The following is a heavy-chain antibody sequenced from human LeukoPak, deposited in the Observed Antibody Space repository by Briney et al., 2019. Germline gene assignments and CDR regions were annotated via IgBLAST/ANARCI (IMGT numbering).Heavy chain of an antibody. CDR3: ARLPYYDILTGYYDWFDP. CDR1: GYTFTSYG. CDR2: ISAYNGTT. V-gene: IGHV1-18*01. J-gene: IGHJ5*02. Sequence: ASVKVSCKASGYTFTSYGISWVRQAPGQGLEWMGWISAYNGTTNYAQKLQGRVTMTTDTSTSTASMELRSLRSDDSAVNYCARLPYYDILTGYYDWFDPWGQGTLVTVSS. D-gene: IGHD3-9*01.